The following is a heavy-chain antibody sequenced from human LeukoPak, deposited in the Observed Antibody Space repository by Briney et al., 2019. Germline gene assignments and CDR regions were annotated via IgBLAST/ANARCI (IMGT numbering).Heavy chain of an antibody. D-gene: IGHD6-13*01. V-gene: IGHV1-24*01. CDR2: FDPEDGET. CDR3: ATESSSSWCGLNRNYFDY. CDR1: GYTLTELS. J-gene: IGHJ4*02. Sequence: ASVKVSCKVSGYTLTELSMHWVRQAPGKGLEWMGGFDPEDGETIYAQKFQGRVTMTEDTSTDTAYMELSSLRSEDTAVYYCATESSSSWCGLNRNYFDYWGQGTLVTVSS.